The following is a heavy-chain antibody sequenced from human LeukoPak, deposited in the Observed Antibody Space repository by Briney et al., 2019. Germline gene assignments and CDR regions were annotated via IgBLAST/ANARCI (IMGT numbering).Heavy chain of an antibody. V-gene: IGHV4-39*07. CDR1: GDSISSRSYY. J-gene: IGHJ5*02. Sequence: SETLSLTCTVSGDSISSRSYYWGWIRQPPGKGLEWIGSIYYSGITYYNPSLKSRVTISVDTSKNRFSLKLSSVTAADTAVYYCSRGLPGWEGFDPWGQGALVTVSS. D-gene: IGHD1-26*01. CDR2: IYYSGIT. CDR3: SRGLPGWEGFDP.